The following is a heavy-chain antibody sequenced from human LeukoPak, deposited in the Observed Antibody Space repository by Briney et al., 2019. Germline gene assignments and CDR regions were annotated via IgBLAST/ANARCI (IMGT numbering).Heavy chain of an antibody. CDR3: ARVEQPKHPPYYGSGSYYWVGAFDI. D-gene: IGHD3-10*01. J-gene: IGHJ3*02. V-gene: IGHV1-46*01. CDR1: GFTFSSYA. CDR2: INPSGGST. Sequence: GGSLRLSCAASGFTFSSYAMHWVRQAPGQGLEWMGIINPSGGSTSYAQKFQGRVTMTRDTSTSTVYMELSSLRSEDTAVYYCARVEQPKHPPYYGSGSYYWVGAFDIWGQGTMVTVSS.